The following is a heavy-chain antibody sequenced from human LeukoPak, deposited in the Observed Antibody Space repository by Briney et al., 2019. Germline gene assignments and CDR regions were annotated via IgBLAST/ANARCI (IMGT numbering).Heavy chain of an antibody. CDR1: GFTFDDYA. J-gene: IGHJ4*02. CDR2: ISWNSGSI. V-gene: IGHV3-9*01. D-gene: IGHD1-7*01. Sequence: PGGSLRLSCAASGFTFDDYAMHWVRQAPGKGLEWVSGISWNSGSIGYADSVKGRFTISRDNAKNSLYLQMNSLRAEDTALYYCAKGENWNYEDYFDYWGQGTLVTFSS. CDR3: AKGENWNYEDYFDY.